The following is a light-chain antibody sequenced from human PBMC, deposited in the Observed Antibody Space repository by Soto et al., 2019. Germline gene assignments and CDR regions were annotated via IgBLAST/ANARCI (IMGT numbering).Light chain of an antibody. CDR1: QGIRND. J-gene: IGKJ1*01. Sequence: AIQMTQSPSSLSASVVDRVTITCRASQGIRNDLGWYQQKPGKAPKLLIYAASSLQSGVPSRFSGSGSGTDFTLTISSLQPEDFATYYCLQDYNYLTWTFGQGTKVEIK. CDR3: LQDYNYLTWT. V-gene: IGKV1-6*01. CDR2: AAS.